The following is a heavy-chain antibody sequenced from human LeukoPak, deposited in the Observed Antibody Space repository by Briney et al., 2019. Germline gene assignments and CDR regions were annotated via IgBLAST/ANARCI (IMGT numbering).Heavy chain of an antibody. CDR2: ISTYNGNT. D-gene: IGHD4-17*01. CDR1: GYTFTKYG. V-gene: IGHV1-18*01. CDR3: ARGDDYGDYWGLY. Sequence: SVKVSCKASGYTFTKYGITWVRQAPGQGLEWMGWISTYNGNTNYAQKLQGRVTMTTDTSTSTAYMELRSLISDDAAVYYCARGDDYGDYWGLYWGQGTLVTVSS. J-gene: IGHJ4*02.